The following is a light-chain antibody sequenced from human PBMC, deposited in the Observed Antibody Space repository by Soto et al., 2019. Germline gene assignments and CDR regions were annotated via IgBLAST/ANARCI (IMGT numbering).Light chain of an antibody. Sequence: QSVLTQPASVSGSHGQSITISCTGTSRDVGGYNYVSWYQQHPGKAPKLMIYDVSNRPSGVSNRFSGSKSGNTASLTISGLQAEDEADYYCSSYTSSSTHNYGFGTVTKVTVL. CDR1: SRDVGGYNY. V-gene: IGLV2-14*01. CDR3: SSYTSSSTHNYG. CDR2: DVS. J-gene: IGLJ1*01.